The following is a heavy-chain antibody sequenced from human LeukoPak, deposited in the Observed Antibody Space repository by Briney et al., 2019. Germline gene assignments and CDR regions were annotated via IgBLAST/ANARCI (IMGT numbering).Heavy chain of an antibody. Sequence: PGGSLRLSCAASGFTFSSYNMNWVRQAPGKGLEWVSYISSSSSTIYYADSVKGRFTISRDNAKNSLYLQMNSLRAEDMALYYCAKGDGGYSGNLEYWGQGTLVTVSS. J-gene: IGHJ4*02. D-gene: IGHD4-23*01. V-gene: IGHV3-48*04. CDR3: AKGDGGYSGNLEY. CDR1: GFTFSSYN. CDR2: ISSSSSTI.